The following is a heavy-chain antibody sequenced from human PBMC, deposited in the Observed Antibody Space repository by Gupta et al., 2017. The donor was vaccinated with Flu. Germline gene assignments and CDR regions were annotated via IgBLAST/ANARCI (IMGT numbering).Heavy chain of an antibody. CDR2: LSGGGGST. J-gene: IGHJ3*02. V-gene: IGHV3-23*01. CDR3: AKSRESLPPGDGFDI. Sequence: EVQLLESGGGLVQPGGSLRLSCAATGFTFTNYGLHWFRQAPGKGLEWVSALSGGGGSTWFADSVKGRFTISRDNSKNILYLQMNSLRAEDTAVYYCAKSRESLPPGDGFDIWGQGTMVSVSS. D-gene: IGHD2-21*01. CDR1: GFTFTNYG.